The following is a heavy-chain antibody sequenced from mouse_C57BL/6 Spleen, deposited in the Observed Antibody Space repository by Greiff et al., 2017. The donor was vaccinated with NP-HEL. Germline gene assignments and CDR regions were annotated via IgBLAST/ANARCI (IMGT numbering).Heavy chain of an antibody. J-gene: IGHJ4*01. Sequence: QVQLQQSGAELVRPGTSVKMSCKASGYTFTNYWIGWAKQRPGHGLEWIGDIYPGGGYTNYNEKFKGKATLTADKSSSTAYMQFSSLTSEDSAIYYCARRGGDYAMDYWGQGTSVTVSS. V-gene: IGHV1-63*01. CDR2: IYPGGGYT. CDR1: GYTFTNYW. CDR3: ARRGGDYAMDY.